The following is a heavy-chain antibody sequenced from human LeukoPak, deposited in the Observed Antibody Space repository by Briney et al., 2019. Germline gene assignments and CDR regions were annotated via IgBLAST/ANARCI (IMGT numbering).Heavy chain of an antibody. CDR2: ISYDGSNK. Sequence: GTSLRLSCAASGFTFRHYTMHWVRQAPGRGLEWVAVISYDGSNKYYADTVKGRFTISRDNSKNTLYLQMNTLRPEDTALYHYARVGNTFLLRKASFHHWGQGTLVTVSS. J-gene: IGHJ1*01. V-gene: IGHV3-30-3*01. CDR1: GFTFRHYT. CDR3: ARVGNTFLLRKASFHH. D-gene: IGHD2-15*01.